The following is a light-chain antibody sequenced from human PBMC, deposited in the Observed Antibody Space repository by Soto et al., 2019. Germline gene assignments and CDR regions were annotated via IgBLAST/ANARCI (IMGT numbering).Light chain of an antibody. Sequence: AIQMTQSPSSLSASVGDRVTITCRASQGIRNDLGWYQQKPGKAPKLLIYAASSLESGVPSRFSGSGSGADFTLTISSLQPEDFATYYCLQDYNYPWTFGQGTKVEIK. CDR3: LQDYNYPWT. V-gene: IGKV1-6*01. J-gene: IGKJ1*01. CDR1: QGIRND. CDR2: AAS.